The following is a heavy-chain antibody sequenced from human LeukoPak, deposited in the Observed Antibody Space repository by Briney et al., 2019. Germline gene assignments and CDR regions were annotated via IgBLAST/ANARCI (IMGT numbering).Heavy chain of an antibody. Sequence: SETLSLTCTVSGGSISSYYWGWLRQPPGKGLEWIGYIYYTGSTNYNPSLKSRVTISVDTFKNQFSLKLSSVTAADTAVYYCARGKVGASRVDYWGQGTLVTVSS. J-gene: IGHJ4*02. CDR2: IYYTGST. CDR1: GGSISSYY. V-gene: IGHV4-59*12. CDR3: ARGKVGASRVDY. D-gene: IGHD1-26*01.